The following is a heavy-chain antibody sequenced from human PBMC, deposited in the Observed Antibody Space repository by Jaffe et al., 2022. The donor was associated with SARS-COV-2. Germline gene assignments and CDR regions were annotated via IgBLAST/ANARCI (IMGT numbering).Heavy chain of an antibody. CDR1: GFTFSSYG. D-gene: IGHD6-19*01. CDR3: AKTGAVAGGGAFDY. Sequence: QVQLVESGGGVVQPGRSLRLSCAASGFTFSSYGMHWVRQAPGKGLEWVAVISYDGSNKYYADSVKGRFTISRDNSKNTLYLQMNSLRAEDTAVYYCAKTGAVAGGGAFDYWGQGTLVTVSS. J-gene: IGHJ4*02. V-gene: IGHV3-30*18. CDR2: ISYDGSNK.